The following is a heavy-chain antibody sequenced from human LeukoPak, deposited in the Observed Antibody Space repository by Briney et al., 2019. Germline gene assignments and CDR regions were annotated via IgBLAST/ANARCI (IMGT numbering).Heavy chain of an antibody. CDR2: TNPNSGGT. D-gene: IGHD1/OR15-1a*01. CDR3: ARDLGAGTLYYYMDV. Sequence: GASVKVSFKASGYTFSGYYMHWVRQAPGQGLEWMGWTNPNSGGTNYAQKFQGRVTMTRDTSINTAYMELSRLRSDDTAVYYCARDLGAGTLYYYMDVWGKGTTVTVSS. CDR1: GYTFSGYY. J-gene: IGHJ6*03. V-gene: IGHV1-2*02.